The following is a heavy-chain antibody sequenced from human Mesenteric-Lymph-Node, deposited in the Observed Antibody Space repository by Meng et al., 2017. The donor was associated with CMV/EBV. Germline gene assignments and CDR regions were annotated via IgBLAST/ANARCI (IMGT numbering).Heavy chain of an antibody. CDR1: GFSLSNYW. CDR2: IKQDESQT. V-gene: IGHV3-7*01. Sequence: GESLKISCEAPGFSLSNYWLSWVRQAPGKGLEWVTLIKQDESQTYYVDSVKGRFTISRDNPKNSMYLQMNSLRAEDTAVYYCAKQRQPYSGSYFDHWGQGALVTVSS. D-gene: IGHD1-26*01. CDR3: AKQRQPYSGSYFDH. J-gene: IGHJ4*02.